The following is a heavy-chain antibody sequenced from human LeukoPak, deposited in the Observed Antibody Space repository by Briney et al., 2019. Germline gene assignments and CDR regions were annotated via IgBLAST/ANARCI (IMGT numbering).Heavy chain of an antibody. CDR1: GFTFSSYG. V-gene: IGHV3-33*01. Sequence: GGSLRLSCAASGFTFSSYGMHWVRQAPGKGLEWVAVIWYDGSNKYYADSVKGRFTISRDNSKNTLYLQMNSLRAEDTAVYYCARDRSIAAAGNFDYWGQGTLVTVSS. J-gene: IGHJ4*02. CDR3: ARDRSIAAAGNFDY. CDR2: IWYDGSNK. D-gene: IGHD6-13*01.